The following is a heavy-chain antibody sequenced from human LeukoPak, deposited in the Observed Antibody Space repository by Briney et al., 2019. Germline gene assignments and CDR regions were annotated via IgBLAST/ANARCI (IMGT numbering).Heavy chain of an antibody. CDR1: LDSTTGNF. CDR3: AREILGGFNPGAY. CDR2: IHRSGSP. V-gene: IGHV4-4*02. D-gene: IGHD1-14*01. Sequence: PSETLSLTCTVSLDSTTGNFWSWVRQPPGKGLEWIGEIHRSGSPNYNPSLQSRVTISIDRSRNQIVLELSSATAADTAVYYCAREILGGFNPGAYWGQGILVTVSS. J-gene: IGHJ4*02.